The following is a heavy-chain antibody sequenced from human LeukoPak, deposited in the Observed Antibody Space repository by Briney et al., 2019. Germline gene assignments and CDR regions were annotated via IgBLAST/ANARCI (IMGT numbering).Heavy chain of an antibody. Sequence: PSETLSLTCTVSGGSISSYYWGWIRQPPGKGLEWIGSIYYSGSTYYNPSLKSRVTISVDTSKNQFSLKLSSVTAADTAVYYCASSTYYYGSGSYIVWFDPWGQGTLVTVSS. J-gene: IGHJ5*02. D-gene: IGHD3-10*01. CDR2: IYYSGST. V-gene: IGHV4-39*01. CDR3: ASSTYYYGSGSYIVWFDP. CDR1: GGSISSYY.